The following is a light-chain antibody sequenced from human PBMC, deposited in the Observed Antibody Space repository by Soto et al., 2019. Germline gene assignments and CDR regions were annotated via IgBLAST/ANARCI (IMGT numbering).Light chain of an antibody. CDR3: QQYNNWPLT. J-gene: IGKJ4*01. CDR2: DAS. V-gene: IGKV3D-15*01. Sequence: ELVMTQSPATLSVSPGDRATLSSRASHSVDNDLAWYQQKPGQPPRLLIYDASTSATGIPARFSGSQSGTEFTLTSSSLLSEDFEVYSGQQYNNWPLTFGGGTKVESK. CDR1: HSVDND.